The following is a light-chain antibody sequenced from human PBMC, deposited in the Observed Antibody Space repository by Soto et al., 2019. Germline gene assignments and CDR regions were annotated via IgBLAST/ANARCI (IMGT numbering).Light chain of an antibody. Sequence: EIVMTQSPATLSVSPGERATLSCRASQSISSSLAWYQQKPGQAPRLLIYGASTRATGIPARFTGSGAGTEFTLTISSLQSEDFAVYYCQQYNNWPITFGPGTRLEI. CDR1: QSISSS. J-gene: IGKJ5*01. V-gene: IGKV3-15*01. CDR2: GAS. CDR3: QQYNNWPIT.